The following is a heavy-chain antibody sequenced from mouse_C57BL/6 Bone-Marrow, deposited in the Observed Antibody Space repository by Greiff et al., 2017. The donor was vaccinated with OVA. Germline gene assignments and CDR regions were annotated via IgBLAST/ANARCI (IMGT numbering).Heavy chain of an antibody. CDR1: GYTFTSYW. CDR3: ARMDLLWLRRGY. J-gene: IGHJ2*01. V-gene: IGHV1-64*01. CDR2: IHPNSGST. Sequence: QVHVKQPGAELVKPGASVKLSCKASGYTFTSYWMHWVKQRPGQGLEWIGMIHPNSGSTNYNEKFKSKATLTVDKSSSTAYMQLSSLTSEDSAVYYCARMDLLWLRRGYWGQGTTLTVSS. D-gene: IGHD2-2*01.